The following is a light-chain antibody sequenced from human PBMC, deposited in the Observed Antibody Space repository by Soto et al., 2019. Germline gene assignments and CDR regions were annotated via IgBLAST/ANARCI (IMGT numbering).Light chain of an antibody. CDR1: QSVSSIY. V-gene: IGKV3-20*01. J-gene: IGKJ4*01. CDR2: DVS. Sequence: ELVLTQSPGTLSLSPGERATLSCRASQSVSSIYLAWYQQKPGRAPRLLVYDVSTRATGIPDRFSGSGSGTDFTLTISRLEPEDFAVYYCQQYITSPPRLTFGGGTKVEIK. CDR3: QQYITSPPRLT.